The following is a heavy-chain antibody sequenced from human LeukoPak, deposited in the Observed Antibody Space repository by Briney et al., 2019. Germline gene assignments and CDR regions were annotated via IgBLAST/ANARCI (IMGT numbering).Heavy chain of an antibody. CDR1: GFTFSSYA. CDR2: ISGSGGST. D-gene: IGHD3-10*01. J-gene: IGHJ4*02. Sequence: PGGSLRLSCAASGFTFSSYAMSWVRQAPGKGLEWVSAISGSGGSTYYADSVKGRFTISRDNSKNTLYLQMNSLRAEDTAVYYCAKAWYYYGSGRPEYYFDYWGQGTLVTVSS. V-gene: IGHV3-23*01. CDR3: AKAWYYYGSGRPEYYFDY.